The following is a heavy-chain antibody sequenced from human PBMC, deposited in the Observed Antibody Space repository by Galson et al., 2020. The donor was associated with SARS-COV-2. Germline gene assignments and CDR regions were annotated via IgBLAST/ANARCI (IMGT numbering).Heavy chain of an antibody. CDR1: GFSLSTSGMC. D-gene: IGHD3-10*01. Sequence: SGPTLVKPTQTLTLTCTFSGFSLSTSGMCVSWIRQPPGKALEWLALIDWDDDKYYSTSLKTRLTISKDTSKNQVVLTMTNMDPVDTATYYCARISVVRGVIMGDYYYYGMDVWGQGTTVTVSS. J-gene: IGHJ6*02. CDR3: ARISVVRGVIMGDYYYYGMDV. V-gene: IGHV2-70*01. CDR2: IDWDDDK.